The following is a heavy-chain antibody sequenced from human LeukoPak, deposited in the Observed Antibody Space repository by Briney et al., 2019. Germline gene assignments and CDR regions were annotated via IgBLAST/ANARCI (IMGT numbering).Heavy chain of an antibody. D-gene: IGHD5-12*01. V-gene: IGHV4-59*08. CDR3: ARQGGVATTFDY. J-gene: IGHJ4*02. Sequence: SETLSLTCTVSGGSITGYYWNWIRQPPGKGLEWIGYIYYSGSTNYNPSLKSRVTISVDTSENQFSLKLNFVTAADTAVYYCARQGGVATTFDYWGQGTPVTVSS. CDR1: GGSITGYY. CDR2: IYYSGST.